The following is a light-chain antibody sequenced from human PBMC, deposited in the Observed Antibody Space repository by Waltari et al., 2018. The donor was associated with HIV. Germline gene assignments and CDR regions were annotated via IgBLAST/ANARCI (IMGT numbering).Light chain of an antibody. J-gene: IGLJ3*02. Sequence: QSALTQPASVSGSPGQSITISCTGTSSDVGGYNLVSWYQQHPGQAPKLIIYEVTKRPSGVSNRFSASKSGNTASLTISVLQAEDEAHYHCCSYAGSSTLVFGGGTNVIVL. CDR1: SSDVGGYNL. V-gene: IGLV2-23*02. CDR2: EVT. CDR3: CSYAGSSTLV.